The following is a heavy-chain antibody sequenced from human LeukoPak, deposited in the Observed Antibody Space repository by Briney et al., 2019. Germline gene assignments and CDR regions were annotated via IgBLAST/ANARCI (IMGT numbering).Heavy chain of an antibody. Sequence: PGGSLRLSCAASGFTFSDYYMSWIRQAPGKGLEWVSYISSSGSTIYYADSVKGRFTISRDNAKNSLYLQMNSLRAEDTAVYYCARGTVRYFDWLSNTGSYMDVWGKGTTVTISS. J-gene: IGHJ6*03. CDR3: ARGTVRYFDWLSNTGSYMDV. V-gene: IGHV3-11*04. D-gene: IGHD3-9*01. CDR1: GFTFSDYY. CDR2: ISSSGSTI.